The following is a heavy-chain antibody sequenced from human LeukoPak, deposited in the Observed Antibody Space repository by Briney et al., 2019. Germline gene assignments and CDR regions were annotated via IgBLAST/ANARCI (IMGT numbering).Heavy chain of an antibody. CDR3: ARGGLTGTTIPYFDY. Sequence: GGSLRLSCAASGFTFNYAWMSWVRQVPGKGLEWVGQTVSEIDGGTTDYAAPVKGRFTISRDNAKNTLYLRMNSLRAEDTAVYYCARGGLTGTTIPYFDYWGQGTLVTVSS. CDR1: GFTFNYAW. J-gene: IGHJ4*02. CDR2: TVSEIDGGTT. D-gene: IGHD1-7*01. V-gene: IGHV3-15*04.